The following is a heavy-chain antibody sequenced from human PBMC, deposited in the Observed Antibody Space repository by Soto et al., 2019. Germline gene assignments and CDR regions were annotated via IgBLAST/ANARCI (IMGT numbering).Heavy chain of an antibody. CDR3: ASTKYDSRAYYYWYLGL. CDR1: EDTFRNYS. V-gene: IGHV1-69*06. J-gene: IGHJ2*01. CDR2: IIPIFGTA. D-gene: IGHD3-22*01. Sequence: QVELVQSGAEVKKPGSSVKVSCQASEDTFRNYSISWVRQAPGQGLEWMGGIIPIFGTANYAQKIQGRVTITADTSANTVYLELSSLRSEDTAVYYCASTKYDSRAYYYWYLGLWGRGTLVTVSS.